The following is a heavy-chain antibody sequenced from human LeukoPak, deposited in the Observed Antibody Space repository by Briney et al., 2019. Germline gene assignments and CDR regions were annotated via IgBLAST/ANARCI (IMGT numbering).Heavy chain of an antibody. J-gene: IGHJ4*02. D-gene: IGHD1-1*01. CDR3: ARSETTGTVHF. Sequence: GGSLRLSCSASGFTFGKYWMSWVRQAPGKGLEWVANINRDGSEEYYVDSVNGRFTVSRDNANDALFLQMASVRVEDTALYYCARSETTGTVHFWGQGTPITVSS. CDR2: INRDGSEE. V-gene: IGHV3-7*01. CDR1: GFTFGKYW.